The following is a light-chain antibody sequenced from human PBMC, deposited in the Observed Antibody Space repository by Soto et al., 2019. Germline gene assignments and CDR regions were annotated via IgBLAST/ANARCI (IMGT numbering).Light chain of an antibody. CDR2: GVS. CDR3: QQYDSSWT. Sequence: EIVLTQSPGTLSLSPGERATLSCRASQSVPSNFLAWYQQKPGQAPILLIYGVSRRATGIPDRFSGSGSGTDFTLTISRLEPEDFAVNYCQQYDSSWTFGQGTKVEIK. V-gene: IGKV3-20*01. J-gene: IGKJ1*01. CDR1: QSVPSNF.